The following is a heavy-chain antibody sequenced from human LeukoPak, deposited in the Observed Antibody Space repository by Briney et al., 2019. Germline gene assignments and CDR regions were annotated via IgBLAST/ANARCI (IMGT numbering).Heavy chain of an antibody. CDR1: GGSISSGGYY. Sequence: SETLSLTCTVSGGSISSGGYYWSWIRQHPGKGLEWIGYIYYSGSTYYNPSLKSRVTISVDTSKNQFSLKLSSVTAADTAVYYCARARRITMIVGPGAFDIWGQGTMVTVSS. CDR3: ARARRITMIVGPGAFDI. V-gene: IGHV4-31*03. CDR2: IYYSGST. D-gene: IGHD3-22*01. J-gene: IGHJ3*02.